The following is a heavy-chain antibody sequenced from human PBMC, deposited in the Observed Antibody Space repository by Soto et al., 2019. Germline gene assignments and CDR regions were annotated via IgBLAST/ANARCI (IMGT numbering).Heavy chain of an antibody. CDR2: IYSGGNT. J-gene: IGHJ4*02. CDR3: ARASGSRAFDN. V-gene: IGHV3-66*01. CDR1: GFTFSTNY. Sequence: EVQLVESGGGLVKPGGSLRLSCAASGFTFSTNYVSWVRQAPGKGLEWVSVIYSGGNTYYADSVKGRFTISRDSSKNTVDLQMNSLRAEDTAVYFCARASGSRAFDNWGQGTLVTVSS. D-gene: IGHD1-26*01.